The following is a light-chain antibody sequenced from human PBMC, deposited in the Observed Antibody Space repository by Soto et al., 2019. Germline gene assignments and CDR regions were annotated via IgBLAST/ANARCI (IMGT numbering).Light chain of an antibody. Sequence: DIQMTQSPSTLSASVGDRVTITCRASQSISSWLAWYQQKPGKAPKLLIYDASSLESGVPSRFSGSGSGTEFTLTISLLQPDDFAPYYCQQYNSYSYTFGQGTKLEIK. CDR2: DAS. CDR1: QSISSW. V-gene: IGKV1-5*01. J-gene: IGKJ2*01. CDR3: QQYNSYSYT.